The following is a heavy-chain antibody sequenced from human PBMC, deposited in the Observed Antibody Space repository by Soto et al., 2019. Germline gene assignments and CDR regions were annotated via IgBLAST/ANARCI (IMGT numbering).Heavy chain of an antibody. D-gene: IGHD3-10*01. CDR2: ISYDASFI. V-gene: IGHV3-11*01. CDR1: GFTFSDYY. J-gene: IGHJ4*02. Sequence: QIQLVESGGGLVKAGGSLRLSCAASGFTFSDYYMTWIRQAPGKGLEWVSSISYDASFINYADSVKGRFTISRDNAKKSLYLHINSLRAEDTAVYYCARDLQGSYFPLGDYWGQGTLLTVSS. CDR3: ARDLQGSYFPLGDY.